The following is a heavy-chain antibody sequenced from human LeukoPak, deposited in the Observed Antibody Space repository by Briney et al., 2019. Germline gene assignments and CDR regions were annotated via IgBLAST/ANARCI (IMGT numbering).Heavy chain of an antibody. J-gene: IGHJ4*02. CDR1: GFTFSSYS. D-gene: IGHD4-17*01. CDR3: ARESLVYGDYYFHY. Sequence: PGGSLRLSCAASGFTFSSYSMNWVRQAPGKGLEWVSSISSSSSYIYYADSVKGRFTISRDNAKNSLYLQMNSLRAEDTAVYYCARESLVYGDYYFHYWGQGTLVTVSS. V-gene: IGHV3-21*01. CDR2: ISSSSSYI.